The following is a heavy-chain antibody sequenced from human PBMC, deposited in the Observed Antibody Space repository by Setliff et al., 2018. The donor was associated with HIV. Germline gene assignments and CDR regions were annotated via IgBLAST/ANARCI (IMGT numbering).Heavy chain of an antibody. Sequence: SETLSLTCSVYGTSFSDHYWSWVRQTPGKGLEWIGEMNQSGTTNYNPSLKSRVTLSIDTSERQFSLKLTSVTAADTTVYYCVRWYYCVSGACYRADYWGQGTMVTVSS. CDR1: GTSFSDHY. CDR2: MNQSGTT. D-gene: IGHD2-21*02. CDR3: VRWYYCVSGACYRADY. V-gene: IGHV4-34*01. J-gene: IGHJ4*02.